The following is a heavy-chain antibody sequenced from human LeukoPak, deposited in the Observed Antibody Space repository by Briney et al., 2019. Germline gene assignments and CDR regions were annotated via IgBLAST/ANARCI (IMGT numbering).Heavy chain of an antibody. CDR1: GFTFSSYA. CDR2: ISGSGGST. J-gene: IGHJ1*01. V-gene: IGHV3-23*01. D-gene: IGHD3-16*01. Sequence: GGSLRLSCAASGFTFSSYAMSWVRQAPGKGLEWVSAISGSGGSTYYADSVKGRFTISRDNSKNTLYLQMSSLRAEDTAVYYCAKKGVPAEYFQHWGQGTLVTVSS. CDR3: AKKGVPAEYFQH.